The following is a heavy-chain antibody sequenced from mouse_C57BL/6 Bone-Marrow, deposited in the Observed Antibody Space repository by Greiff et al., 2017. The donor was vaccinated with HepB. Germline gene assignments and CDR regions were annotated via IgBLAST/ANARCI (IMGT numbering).Heavy chain of an antibody. J-gene: IGHJ3*01. CDR2: ISNGGGST. CDR1: GFTFSDYY. CDR3: ARRLYYDYDESFAY. D-gene: IGHD2-4*01. Sequence: EVKLMESGGGLVQPGGSLKLSCAASGFTFSDYYMYWVRQTPEKRLEWVAYISNGGGSTYYPDTVKGRFTISRDNAKNTLYLQMSRLKSEDTAMYYCARRLYYDYDESFAYWGQGTLVTVSA. V-gene: IGHV5-12*01.